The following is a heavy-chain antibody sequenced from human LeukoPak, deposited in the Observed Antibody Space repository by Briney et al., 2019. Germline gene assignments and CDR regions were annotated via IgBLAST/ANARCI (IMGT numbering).Heavy chain of an antibody. Sequence: GRSLRLSCAASGFSFHDYATNWVRQAPGKGLEWVSYISGSGSTIYYADSVKGRFTISRDNAKNSLYLQMDSLRAEDTAVYYCARERAYDILTGYHANPFDYWGQGTLVTVSS. V-gene: IGHV3-48*03. J-gene: IGHJ4*02. CDR1: GFSFHDYA. CDR3: ARERAYDILTGYHANPFDY. CDR2: ISGSGSTI. D-gene: IGHD3-9*01.